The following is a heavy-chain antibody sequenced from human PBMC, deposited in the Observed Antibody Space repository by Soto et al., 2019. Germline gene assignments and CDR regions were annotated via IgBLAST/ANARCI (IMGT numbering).Heavy chain of an antibody. CDR1: GGSISSYY. Sequence: PSETLSLTCTVSGGSISSYYWSWIRQPPGKGLEWIGYIYYSGSTYYNPSLKSRVTISVDTSKNQFSLKLSSVTAADTAVYYCARQLGGHYGDLPFFDDWGQGTLVTVSS. CDR3: ARQLGGHYGDLPFFDD. J-gene: IGHJ4*02. CDR2: IYYSGST. D-gene: IGHD4-17*01. V-gene: IGHV4-59*08.